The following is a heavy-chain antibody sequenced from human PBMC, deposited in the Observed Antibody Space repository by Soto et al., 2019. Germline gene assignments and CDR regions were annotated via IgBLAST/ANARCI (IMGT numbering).Heavy chain of an antibody. V-gene: IGHV1-69*01. CDR2: IIPIFGTA. D-gene: IGHD2-15*01. J-gene: IGHJ5*02. Sequence: QVQLVQSGAEVKKPGSSVKVSCKASGGTFSSYAISWVRQAPVQGLGWMGGIIPIFGTANYAQKFQGRVTITADESTSTAYMELSSLRSEDTAVYYCARDFSDGAVAYPGGQGTLVTVSS. CDR1: GGTFSSYA. CDR3: ARDFSDGAVAYP.